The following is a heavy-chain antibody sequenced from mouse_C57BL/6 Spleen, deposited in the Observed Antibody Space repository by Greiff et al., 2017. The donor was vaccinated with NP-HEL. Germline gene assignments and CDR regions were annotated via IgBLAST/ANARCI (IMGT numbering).Heavy chain of an antibody. D-gene: IGHD1-1*01. CDR2: IDPEDGET. V-gene: IGHV14-2*01. J-gene: IGHJ4*01. Sequence: EVQLQQSGAELVKPGASVKLSCTASGFNIKDYYMHWVKQRTEQGLEWIGRIDPEDGETKYAPEFQGKAPITADTSSNTAYLQLSSLTSEDTAVYDGARGYYYGSSYPGAMDYWGQGTSVTVSS. CDR1: GFNIKDYY. CDR3: ARGYYYGSSYPGAMDY.